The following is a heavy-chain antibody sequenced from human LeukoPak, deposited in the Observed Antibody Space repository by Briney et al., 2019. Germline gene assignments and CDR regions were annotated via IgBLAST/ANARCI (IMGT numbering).Heavy chain of an antibody. Sequence: GGSLRLSCAASGFTVSSNYMSWVRQAPGKGLEWVSVIYSGGSTYYADSVKGRFTISRDNSKNTLSLQMNSLRTEDTAVYYCARFYANEWALPHWGQGTLVTVSS. CDR1: GFTVSSNY. J-gene: IGHJ4*02. CDR3: ARFYANEWALPH. D-gene: IGHD1-26*01. CDR2: IYSGGST. V-gene: IGHV3-66*02.